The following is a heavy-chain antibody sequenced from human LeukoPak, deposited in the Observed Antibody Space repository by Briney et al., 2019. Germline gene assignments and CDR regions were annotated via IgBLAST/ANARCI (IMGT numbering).Heavy chain of an antibody. Sequence: GGSLRLSCAASGFTFSSYGMHWVRQAPGKGLEWVSVIYTRGNTYYADSVKGRFIISSDNSANTVYLQVSGLRADDTAVYYCARGGYCSGGSCYRIYYFDYWGQGTLVTVSS. CDR2: IYTRGNT. J-gene: IGHJ4*02. D-gene: IGHD2-15*01. CDR1: GFTFSSYG. CDR3: ARGGYCSGGSCYRIYYFDY. V-gene: IGHV3-53*01.